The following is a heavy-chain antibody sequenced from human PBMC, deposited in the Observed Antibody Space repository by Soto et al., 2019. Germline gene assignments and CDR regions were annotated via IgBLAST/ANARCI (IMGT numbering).Heavy chain of an antibody. D-gene: IGHD5-18*01. CDR2: IFYSGST. Sequence: SETLSLTCTVYDGSIRGEYWSWILLPSGKGLEWIGYIFYSGSTNYIPSLKSRVTISVDTSKNQFSLKLSSVTVVDTALYYCARVSGYSYGSFDYWGQGTLVTVS. J-gene: IGHJ4*02. CDR3: ARVSGYSYGSFDY. CDR1: DGSIRGEY. V-gene: IGHV4-59*01.